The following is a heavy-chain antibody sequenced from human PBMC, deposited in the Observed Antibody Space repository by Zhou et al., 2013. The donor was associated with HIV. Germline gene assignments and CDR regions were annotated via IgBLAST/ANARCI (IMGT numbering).Heavy chain of an antibody. J-gene: IGHJ5*02. CDR1: GGTFSSYA. V-gene: IGHV1-69*05. D-gene: IGHD6-19*01. CDR3: ARDGPLPSVWHWFGP. CDR2: IIPIFGTT. Sequence: QVQLVQSGAEVKKPGSSVKVSCKASGGTFSSYAISWVRQAPGQGLEWMGGIIPIFGTTNYAQKFQGRVTITTDESTSTAYMELSSLRSDDTAVYYCARDGPLPSVWHWFGPWGQGTLVTVSS.